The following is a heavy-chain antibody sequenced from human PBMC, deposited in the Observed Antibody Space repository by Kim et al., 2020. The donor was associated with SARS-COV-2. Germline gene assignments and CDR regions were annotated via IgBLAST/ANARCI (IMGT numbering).Heavy chain of an antibody. V-gene: IGHV3-23*01. D-gene: IGHD6-19*01. CDR1: GFTISNYA. Sequence: GSLRLSCAASGFTISNYAMSWVRQAPGKGLEWVSVISGSGGSTYYADSVKGRFTISRDNSKNTLYLQMNSLRAEDTAVFYCAKGSIAVPRGYYSYMDVW. J-gene: IGHJ6*03. CDR2: ISGSGGST. CDR3: AKGSIAVPRGYYSYMDV.